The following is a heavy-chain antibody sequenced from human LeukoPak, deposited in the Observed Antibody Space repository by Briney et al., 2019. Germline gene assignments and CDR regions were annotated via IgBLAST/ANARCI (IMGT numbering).Heavy chain of an antibody. D-gene: IGHD5-12*01. CDR1: GYTFTSYG. Sequence: GALVKVSCKASGYTFTSYGISWVRQAPGQGLEWMGWISAYNGNTNYAQKLQGRVTMTTDTSTSTAYMELRSLRSDDTAVYYCARLSGYSGYDPPYYYYGMDVWGQGTTVTVSS. CDR3: ARLSGYSGYDPPYYYYGMDV. V-gene: IGHV1-18*01. CDR2: ISAYNGNT. J-gene: IGHJ6*02.